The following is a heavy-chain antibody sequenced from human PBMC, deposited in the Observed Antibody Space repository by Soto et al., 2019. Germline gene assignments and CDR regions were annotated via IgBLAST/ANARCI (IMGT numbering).Heavy chain of an antibody. CDR3: ARGGGSSGPLFNY. CDR2: IIPIFGTA. Sequence: ASVKVSCKASGGTFRIYASSWGRQAPGQGLEWMGGIIPIFGTANYAQKFQGRVTITADESTSTAYMELSSLRSEDTAVYYCARGGGSSGPLFNYWGQGTLVTV. J-gene: IGHJ4*02. D-gene: IGHD3-22*01. CDR1: GGTFRIYA. V-gene: IGHV1-69*01.